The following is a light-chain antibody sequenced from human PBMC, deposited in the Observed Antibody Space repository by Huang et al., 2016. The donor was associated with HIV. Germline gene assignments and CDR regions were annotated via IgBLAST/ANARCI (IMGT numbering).Light chain of an antibody. CDR2: DAS. CDR3: QQRFNWPLT. J-gene: IGKJ4*01. V-gene: IGKV3-11*01. CDR1: QSISSY. Sequence: EIVLIQYPATLSLSPGERVTLSCGASQSISSYLAWYQQKPGKAPRLLIYDASNRATGCPDRFSVSGSGTDFTLTISSLDPEDFAVYYCQQRFNWPLTFGGGTNVEI.